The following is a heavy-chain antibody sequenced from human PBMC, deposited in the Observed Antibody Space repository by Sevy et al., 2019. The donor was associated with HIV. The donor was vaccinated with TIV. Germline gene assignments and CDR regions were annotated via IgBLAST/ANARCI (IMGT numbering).Heavy chain of an antibody. CDR1: GFTFSSYA. V-gene: IGHV3-23*01. CDR3: AKDLMFAVGEAFDI. J-gene: IGHJ3*02. CDR2: ISGSGGSP. Sequence: GGSLRLSCVASGFTFSSYAMNWVRQAPGKGLEWVSSISGSGGSPYYAVSLKGRFTISRNNSMNILYLQMNSLRAEDTAIYYCAKDLMFAVGEAFDIWGQGTMVTVSS. D-gene: IGHD3-16*01.